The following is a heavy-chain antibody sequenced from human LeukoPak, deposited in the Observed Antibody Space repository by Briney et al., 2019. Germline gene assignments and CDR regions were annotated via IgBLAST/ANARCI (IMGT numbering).Heavy chain of an antibody. J-gene: IGHJ4*02. CDR1: GFTLSSQT. CDR2: ISSSSTYM. CDR3: ARDISDDY. V-gene: IGHV3-21*01. D-gene: IGHD1-26*01. Sequence: GGSLTLFCAPYGFTLSSQTMNWARQSPGRGLEWVSCISSSSTYMRCADSAKDRFTIPRYNAKNSLYLQMTSLSAEDTAVYYCARDISDDYWGQGTLVTVSS.